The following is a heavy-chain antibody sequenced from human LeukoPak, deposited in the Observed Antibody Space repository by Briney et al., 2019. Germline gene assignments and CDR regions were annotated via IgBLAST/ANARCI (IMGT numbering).Heavy chain of an antibody. CDR1: GFTFSSYW. D-gene: IGHD6-13*01. Sequence: PGGSLRLSCAASGFTFSSYWMHWVRQAPGKGLVWVSRINTDGRTTTYADSVKGRFTISRDNAKNTLYLQMNSLRAEDTAVYYCARGPPREQQLVLGYWGQGTLVTVSS. J-gene: IGHJ4*02. CDR3: ARGPPREQQLVLGY. V-gene: IGHV3-74*01. CDR2: INTDGRTT.